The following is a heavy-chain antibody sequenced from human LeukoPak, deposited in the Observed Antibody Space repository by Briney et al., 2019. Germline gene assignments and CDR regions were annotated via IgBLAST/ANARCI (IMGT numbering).Heavy chain of an antibody. CDR2: IRSKTYGGAI. D-gene: IGHD4-17*01. CDR1: GFIFGDYA. J-gene: IGHJ6*03. V-gene: IGHV3-49*03. CDR3: ARDQLGGDPDDYYYYYMDV. Sequence: GGSLRLSCTTSGFIFGDYAMSWFRQAPGKGLEWVGFIRSKTYGGAIEYAASVKGRFTISRDDSKSIAYLQMNSLKTEDTAVYYCARDQLGGDPDDYYYYYMDVWGKGTTVIVSS.